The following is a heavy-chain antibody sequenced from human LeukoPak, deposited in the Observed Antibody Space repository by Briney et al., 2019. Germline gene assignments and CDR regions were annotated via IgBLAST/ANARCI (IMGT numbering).Heavy chain of an antibody. D-gene: IGHD6-13*01. CDR3: AKVPPSITAAGNWLGP. V-gene: IGHV1-2*06. Sequence: ASVKVSCKASGYTFTGYYIHWVRQAPGQGLEWMGRINPNTGGTDYAQKFQGRVTMTRDTSITTAYMELSRLTSDDTAIYYCAKVPPSITAAGNWLGPWGQGALVAVSS. CDR2: INPNTGGT. J-gene: IGHJ5*02. CDR1: GYTFTGYY.